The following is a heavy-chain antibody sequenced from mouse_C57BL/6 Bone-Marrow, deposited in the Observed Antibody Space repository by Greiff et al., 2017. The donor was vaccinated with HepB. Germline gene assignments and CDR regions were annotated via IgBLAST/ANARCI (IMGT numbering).Heavy chain of an antibody. CDR3: ARDYYGTDY. CDR2: IYPRSGNT. V-gene: IGHV1-81*01. J-gene: IGHJ2*01. Sequence: VQLQQSGAELARPGASVKLSCKASGYTFTSYGISWVKQRTGQGLEWIGEIYPRSGNTYYNEKFKGKATFTADTSSNTAYMQLSSLTTEDSAIYYCARDYYGTDYWGQGTTLTVSS. CDR1: GYTFTSYG. D-gene: IGHD1-1*01.